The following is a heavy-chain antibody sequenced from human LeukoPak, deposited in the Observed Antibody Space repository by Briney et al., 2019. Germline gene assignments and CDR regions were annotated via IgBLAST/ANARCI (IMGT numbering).Heavy chain of an antibody. CDR3: TTAATVTTDFDY. CDR1: GFTFSNAW. V-gene: IGHV3-15*01. D-gene: IGHD4-17*01. CDR2: IKSKTDGGTT. J-gene: IGHJ4*02. Sequence: GGSLGLSCAASGFTFSNAWMSWVRQAPGKGLEWVGRIKSKTDGGTTDYAAPVKGRFTISRDDSKNTLYLQMNSLKTEDTAVYYCTTAATVTTDFDYWGQGTLVTVSS.